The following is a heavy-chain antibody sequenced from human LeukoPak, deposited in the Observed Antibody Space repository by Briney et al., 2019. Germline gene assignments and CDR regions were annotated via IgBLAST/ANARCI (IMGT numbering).Heavy chain of an antibody. J-gene: IGHJ4*02. Sequence: GGSLRLSCAASGFTFSSYAMHWVRQAPGKGLEWVAVISYDGSNKYYADSVKGRFTISRDNSKNTLYLQMNSLRAEDTAVYYCARVAIGRFLAPANYWGQGTLVTVSS. CDR1: GFTFSSYA. D-gene: IGHD3-3*01. CDR3: ARVAIGRFLAPANY. CDR2: ISYDGSNK. V-gene: IGHV3-30-3*01.